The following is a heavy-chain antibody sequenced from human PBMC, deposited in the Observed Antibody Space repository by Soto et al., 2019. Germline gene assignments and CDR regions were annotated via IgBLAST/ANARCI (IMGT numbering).Heavy chain of an antibody. CDR2: IYYSGST. D-gene: IGHD3-10*01. V-gene: IGHV4-59*01. Sequence: LEIRSLNCTVAGGSISSYYWSWIRQPPGKGLEWIGYIYYSGSTNYNPSLKSRVTISVDTSKNQFSLKLSSVTAADTAVYYCARGLWFGGRYYYYYMDVWGKGTTVTVSS. J-gene: IGHJ6*03. CDR3: ARGLWFGGRYYYYYMDV. CDR1: GGSISSYY.